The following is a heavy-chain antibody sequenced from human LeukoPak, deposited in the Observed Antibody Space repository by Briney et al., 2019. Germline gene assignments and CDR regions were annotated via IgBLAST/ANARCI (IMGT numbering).Heavy chain of an antibody. CDR1: GFTFSSYE. D-gene: IGHD5-18*01. CDR2: ISSSGSTI. V-gene: IGHV3-48*03. J-gene: IGHJ3*02. CDR3: AREGYSDAFDI. Sequence: GGSLRLSCAASGFTFSSYEMSWVRQAPGKGLEWVSYISSSGSTIYYADSVKGRFTISRDNAKNSLYLQMNSLRAEDTAAYYCAREGYSDAFDIWGQGTMVTVSS.